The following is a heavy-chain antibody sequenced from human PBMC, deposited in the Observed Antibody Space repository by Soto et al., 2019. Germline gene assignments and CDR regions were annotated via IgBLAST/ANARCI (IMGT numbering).Heavy chain of an antibody. D-gene: IGHD2-2*01. CDR3: ATSRSSHWFVY. V-gene: IGHV5-51*01. Sequence: GESLKISCKGSGYSFSTYSIGWVRQMPGKGLEWMGNIHSGDSNARYSPSFQGQVTISVNRSISTAYLQWSSLKASDTALYYCATSRSSHWFVYWGQGTLVTVSS. J-gene: IGHJ4*01. CDR2: IHSGDSNA. CDR1: GYSFSTYS.